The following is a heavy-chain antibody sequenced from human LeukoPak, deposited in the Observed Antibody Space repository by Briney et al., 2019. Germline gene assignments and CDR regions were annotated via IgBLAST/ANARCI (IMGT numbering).Heavy chain of an antibody. CDR1: GFTFSSYS. CDR3: ARGEGYSSFYDY. CDR2: ISSSSSYI. Sequence: PGGSLRLSCAASGFTFSSYSMNWVRQAPGKGLEWVSSISSSSSYIYYADSAKGRFTISRDNAKNSLYLQMNSLRAEDTAVYYCARGEGYSSFYDYWGQGTLVTVSS. J-gene: IGHJ4*02. V-gene: IGHV3-21*01. D-gene: IGHD6-13*01.